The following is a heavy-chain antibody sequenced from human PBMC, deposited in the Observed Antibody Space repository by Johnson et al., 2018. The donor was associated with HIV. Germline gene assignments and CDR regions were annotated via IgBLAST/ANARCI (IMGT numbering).Heavy chain of an antibody. V-gene: IGHV3-30*03. CDR2: ISYDGSNK. J-gene: IGHJ3*02. CDR1: GFTFSSYG. Sequence: QVQLVESGGGVVQPGRSLRLSCAASGFTFSSYGMHWVRQAPGKGLEWVAVISYDGSNKYYADSVKGRFTISRDNSKNTVYLQMNSLRAEDTAVYYCARDNLRAFDIWGQGTMVTVSS. CDR3: ARDNLRAFDI. D-gene: IGHD5/OR15-5a*01.